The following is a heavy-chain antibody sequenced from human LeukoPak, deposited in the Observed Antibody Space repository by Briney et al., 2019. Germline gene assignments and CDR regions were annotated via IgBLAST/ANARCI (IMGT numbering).Heavy chain of an antibody. CDR2: ISYDGSNK. D-gene: IGHD3-22*01. V-gene: IGHV3-30*18. J-gene: IGHJ4*02. Sequence: GGSLRLSCAASGFTFSSYGMHWVRQAPGKGLEWVAVISYDGSNKYYADSVKGRFTISRDNSKNTLYLQMNSLRAEDTAVYYCAKDPRRRYYYDSSGPSYYFDYWGQGTLVTVSS. CDR3: AKDPRRRYYYDSSGPSYYFDY. CDR1: GFTFSSYG.